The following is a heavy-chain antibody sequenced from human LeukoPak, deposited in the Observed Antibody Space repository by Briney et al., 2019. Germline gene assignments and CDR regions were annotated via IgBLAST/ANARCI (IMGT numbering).Heavy chain of an antibody. CDR3: AKRGVVIRVILVGFHKEAYCFDS. CDR2: ISDGGGST. V-gene: IGHV3-23*01. Sequence: GGCLRLSRAVAGITLSNYGMGWARQAPGEGREWVAGISDGGGSTNYADSVKDQFTITRDNPKYTLYLQLNCLRAEDTAVYFCAKRGVVIRVILVGFHKEAYCFDSWGQGALVTVSS. CDR1: GITLSNYG. D-gene: IGHD3-22*01. J-gene: IGHJ5*01.